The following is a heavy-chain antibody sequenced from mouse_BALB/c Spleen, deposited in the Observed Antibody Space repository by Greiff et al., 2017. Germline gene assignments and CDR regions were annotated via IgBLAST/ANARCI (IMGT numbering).Heavy chain of an antibody. J-gene: IGHJ2*01. CDR3: SEDYGVY. D-gene: IGHD1-1*02. Sequence: VQLQQSGAELARPGASVKMSCKASGYSFTSYWMHWVKQRPGQGLEWIGAIYPGNSDTSYNQKFKGKAKLTAVTSASTAYMELSSLTNEDSAVYYCSEDYGVYWGQGTTVTVSS. CDR1: GYSFTSYW. V-gene: IGHV1-5*01. CDR2: IYPGNSDT.